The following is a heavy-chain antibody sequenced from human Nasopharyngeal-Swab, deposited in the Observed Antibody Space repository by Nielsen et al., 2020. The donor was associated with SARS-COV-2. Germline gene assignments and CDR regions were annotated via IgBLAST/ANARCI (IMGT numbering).Heavy chain of an antibody. CDR2: IKSKTDGGTT. D-gene: IGHD4-11*01. Sequence: GESLKISCAASGFTFSSYSMNWVRQAPGKGLEWVGRIKSKTDGGTTDYAAPVKGRFTISRDDSKNTLYLQMNSLKTEDTAVYYCTTEWGLQGGFWFDPWGQGTLVTVSS. CDR3: TTEWGLQGGFWFDP. CDR1: GFTFSSYS. V-gene: IGHV3-15*01. J-gene: IGHJ5*02.